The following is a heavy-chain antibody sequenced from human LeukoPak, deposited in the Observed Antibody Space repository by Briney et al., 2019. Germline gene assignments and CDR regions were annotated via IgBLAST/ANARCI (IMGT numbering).Heavy chain of an antibody. CDR3: ARDPADDDY. CDR1: GFTLSSYD. J-gene: IGHJ4*02. Sequence: PGGSLRLSCAASGFTLSSYDINWVRQAPGKGLEWVSHITSSGSIIHYADSVKGRFTISRDNSKNTLYLQMNSLRAEDTAVYYCARDPADDDYWGQGTLVTVSS. V-gene: IGHV3-48*01. D-gene: IGHD2-2*01. CDR2: ITSSGSII.